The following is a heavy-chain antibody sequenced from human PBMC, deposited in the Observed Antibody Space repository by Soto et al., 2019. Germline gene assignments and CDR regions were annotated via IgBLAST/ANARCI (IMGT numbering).Heavy chain of an antibody. J-gene: IGHJ4*02. Sequence: SVKVSCKASGYTFSSSAMHWVRQAPGQRLEWMGWIIPILGIANYAQKFQGRVTITADKSTSTAYMELSSLRSEDTAVYYCARESNPYGSGSYYSVYWGQGTLVTVSS. CDR1: GYTFSSSA. CDR2: IIPILGIA. V-gene: IGHV1-69*10. CDR3: ARESNPYGSGSYYSVY. D-gene: IGHD3-10*01.